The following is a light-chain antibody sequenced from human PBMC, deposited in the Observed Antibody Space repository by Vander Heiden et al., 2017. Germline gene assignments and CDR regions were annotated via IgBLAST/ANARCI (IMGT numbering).Light chain of an antibody. J-gene: IGLJ3*02. V-gene: IGLV2-14*01. CDR3: SSHTGSTTPV. Sequence: QSALTQPASVSGSPGQSITISCGGIGGDTGTYNSVSWYQQHPGKAPKLIIFEVSHRPSGVSDRFSASKSVNTASLTIPGLQSEAEADYYCSSHTGSTTPVFGGGTKLTVL. CDR1: GGDTGTYNS. CDR2: EVS.